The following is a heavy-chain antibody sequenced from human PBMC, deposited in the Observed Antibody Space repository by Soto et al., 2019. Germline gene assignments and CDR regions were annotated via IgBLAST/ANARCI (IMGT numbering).Heavy chain of an antibody. J-gene: IGHJ5*02. D-gene: IGHD2-15*01. CDR2: VSSTGSS. CDR1: GGSISNYY. V-gene: IGHV4-4*07. Sequence: SETLSLTCTVSGGSISNYYWSWIRQSAEKRLEWIGRVSSTGSSYYNPSLKSRVTISVDTSKNQVSLNLTSVTAADTAVYYCAFPARASANLMFGPRGQGSLVSVS. CDR3: AFPARASANLMFGP.